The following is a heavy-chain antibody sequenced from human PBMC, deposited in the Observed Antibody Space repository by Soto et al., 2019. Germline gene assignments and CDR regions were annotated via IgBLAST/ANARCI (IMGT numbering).Heavy chain of an antibody. D-gene: IGHD1-26*01. CDR1: GYSFNNYW. V-gene: IGHV5-51*01. CDR3: ARLAPAYSGNHWAFDY. J-gene: IGHJ4*02. CDR2: IYPRDSEP. Sequence: GESLKISCKGSGYSFNNYWLGWVRQMPGKGLEWMGIIYPRDSEPRYTPSFQGQVTISVDKSINTAYLQWSSLKASDTAMYYCARLAPAYSGNHWAFDYWGQGTLVTVSS.